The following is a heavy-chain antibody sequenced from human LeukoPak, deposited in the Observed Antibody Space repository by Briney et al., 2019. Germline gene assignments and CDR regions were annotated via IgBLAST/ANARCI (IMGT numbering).Heavy chain of an antibody. Sequence: GASVKVSCKASGGTFSSYAISWVRQAPGQGLEWMGRIIPILGTANYAQKFQGRVTITADKSTSTAYMELSSLRSEDTAVYYCARDIGSSWYDYFQHWGQGTLVTVSS. D-gene: IGHD6-13*01. V-gene: IGHV1-69*04. CDR3: ARDIGSSWYDYFQH. J-gene: IGHJ1*01. CDR1: GGTFSSYA. CDR2: IIPILGTA.